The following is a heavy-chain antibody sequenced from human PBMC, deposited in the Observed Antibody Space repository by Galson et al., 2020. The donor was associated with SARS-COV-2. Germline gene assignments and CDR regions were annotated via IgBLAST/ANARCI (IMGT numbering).Heavy chain of an antibody. D-gene: IGHD3-3*01. CDR2: ISAYNGNT. CDR3: ARWFGVVIIPHYYYDRDG. CDR1: GYTFTSYG. V-gene: IGHV1-18*01. J-gene: IGHJ6*03. Sequence: ASVKVSCKASGYTFTSYGISWVRQAPGQGLEWMGWISAYNGNTNYAQKLQGRVTMTTDTSTSTAYMELRSLRSDDTAVYYCARWFGVVIIPHYYYDRDGWGKGTTVTVSS.